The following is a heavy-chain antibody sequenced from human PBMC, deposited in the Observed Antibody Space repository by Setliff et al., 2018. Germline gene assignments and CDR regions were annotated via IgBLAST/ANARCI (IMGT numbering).Heavy chain of an antibody. Sequence: PGGSLRLSCAASGFTFGSYWMTWVRQPPGKGLEWVAFVHYDGVNKHYRDSVKGRFTISRDNSKNTLYLQMNSLRPEDTAVYYCAKDSLSGWSAVDYWGQGTLVTVSS. J-gene: IGHJ4*02. CDR2: VHYDGVNK. CDR3: AKDSLSGWSAVDY. D-gene: IGHD6-19*01. V-gene: IGHV3-30*02. CDR1: GFTFGSYW.